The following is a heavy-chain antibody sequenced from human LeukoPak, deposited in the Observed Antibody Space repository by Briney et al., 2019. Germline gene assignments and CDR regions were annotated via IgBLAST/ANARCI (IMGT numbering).Heavy chain of an antibody. Sequence: PSETLSLTCTVSGGSISSYYWSWIRQPPGKGLEWIGYIYYSGSTNYNPSLKSRVTISVDTSKNQFSLKLSSVTAADTAVYYCARAYYDSSVLFDYWGRGALVTVSS. CDR1: GGSISSYY. J-gene: IGHJ4*02. CDR3: ARAYYDSSVLFDY. V-gene: IGHV4-59*01. D-gene: IGHD3-22*01. CDR2: IYYSGST.